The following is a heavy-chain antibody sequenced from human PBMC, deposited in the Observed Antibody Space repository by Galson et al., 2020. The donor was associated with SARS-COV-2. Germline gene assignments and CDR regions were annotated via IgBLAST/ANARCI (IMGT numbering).Heavy chain of an antibody. J-gene: IGHJ4*02. CDR3: AKQRGRYCSGGSCYSGDFDY. CDR2: ISYDGSNK. Sequence: GSLRLSCAASGFTFSSYGMHWVRQAPGKGLEWVAVISYDGSNKYYADSVKGRFTISRDNSKNTLYLQMNSLRAEDTAVYYCAKQRGRYCSGGSCYSGDFDYWGQGTLVTVSS. CDR1: GFTFSSYG. D-gene: IGHD2-15*01. V-gene: IGHV3-30*18.